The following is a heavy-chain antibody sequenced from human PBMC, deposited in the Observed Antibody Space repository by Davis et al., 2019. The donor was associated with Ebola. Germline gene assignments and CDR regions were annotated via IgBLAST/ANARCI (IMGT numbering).Heavy chain of an antibody. Sequence: GGSLRLSCAASGFIFSNCAMYWVRQAPGKGLEWVSIIGTGHDTYYADSVKGRFTISRDNSKNTLYLQMNSLRAEDTAVYYCARGGGPPDTYFDYWGQGTLVTVSS. V-gene: IGHV3-23*01. CDR2: IGTGHDT. CDR1: GFIFSNCA. D-gene: IGHD3-16*01. CDR3: ARGGGPPDTYFDY. J-gene: IGHJ4*02.